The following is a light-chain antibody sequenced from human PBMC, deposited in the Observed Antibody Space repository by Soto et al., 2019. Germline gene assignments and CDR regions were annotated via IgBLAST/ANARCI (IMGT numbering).Light chain of an antibody. CDR3: SSYTSSSTPVV. Sequence: QSVLTQPASVSGSPGQSITISCTGTSSDVGGYNYVSWYQHHPAKAPKLMIYDVSNRPSGVSNRFSGSKSGNTASLTISGLQAEDEADYYCSSYTSSSTPVVFGGGTKLTVL. J-gene: IGLJ2*01. CDR1: SSDVGGYNY. V-gene: IGLV2-14*03. CDR2: DVS.